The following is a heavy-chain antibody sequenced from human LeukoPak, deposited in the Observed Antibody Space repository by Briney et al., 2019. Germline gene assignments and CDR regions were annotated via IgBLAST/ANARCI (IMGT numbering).Heavy chain of an antibody. Sequence: ASVKVSCKASGYTFTGYGISWVRQAPGQGLEWMGWISAYNGNTNYAQKLQGRVTMTTDTSTSTAYMELRSLRSDDTAVYYCARDYGDYDAPPLSPQYYYGMDVWGQGTTVTVSS. CDR3: ARDYGDYDAPPLSPQYYYGMDV. D-gene: IGHD4-17*01. J-gene: IGHJ6*02. CDR2: ISAYNGNT. CDR1: GYTFTGYG. V-gene: IGHV1-18*01.